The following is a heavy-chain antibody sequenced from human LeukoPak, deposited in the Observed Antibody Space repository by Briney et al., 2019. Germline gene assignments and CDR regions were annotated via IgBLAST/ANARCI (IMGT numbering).Heavy chain of an antibody. CDR3: ASVHNPYMTTVVTDAFDI. J-gene: IGHJ3*02. V-gene: IGHV3-48*03. CDR1: GFTFSSYE. D-gene: IGHD4-23*01. Sequence: GGSLRLSCAASGFTFSSYEMNRVRQAPGKGREWVSYISSSGSTIYYADSVKGRFTISRDNAKNSLYLQMNSLRAEDTAVYYCASVHNPYMTTVVTDAFDIWGQGTTVTVSS. CDR2: ISSSGSTI.